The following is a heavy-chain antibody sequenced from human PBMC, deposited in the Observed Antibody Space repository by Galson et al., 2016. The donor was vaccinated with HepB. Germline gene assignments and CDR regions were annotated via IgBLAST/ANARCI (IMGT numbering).Heavy chain of an antibody. J-gene: IGHJ4*02. V-gene: IGHV4-39*01. Sequence: SETLSLTCYVSGTSISETRYHWGWVRQPPGKGLEWIGSIYYNGNPFYKSSLTSRITVSMAASNNQLSLTLSSVTAADTGVYYCGRHWDRIGYFDYWGQGALVTVSP. CDR1: GTSISETRYH. D-gene: IGHD3-3*01. CDR2: IYYNGNP. CDR3: GRHWDRIGYFDY.